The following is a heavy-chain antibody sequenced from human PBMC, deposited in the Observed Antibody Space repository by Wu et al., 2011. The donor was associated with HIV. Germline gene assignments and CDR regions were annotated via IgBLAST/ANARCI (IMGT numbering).Heavy chain of an antibody. J-gene: IGHJ4*02. CDR1: GYTFTNYG. V-gene: IGHV1-18*01. CDR2: ISIENGGT. Sequence: VQLVQSGGEVVKPGASVKVSCKTSGYTFTNYGISWLRQAPGQGLEWMGWISIENGGTNYSQRFQGRVTMTRDTSISAAYLELSSLTSDDTAVYYCARGENLIIVVPAQADHWGQGTLVTVSS. D-gene: IGHD3-22*01. CDR3: ARGENLIIVVPAQADH.